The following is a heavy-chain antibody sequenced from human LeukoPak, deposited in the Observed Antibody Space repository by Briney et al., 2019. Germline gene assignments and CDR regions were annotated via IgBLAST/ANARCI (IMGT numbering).Heavy chain of an antibody. CDR3: AMGFLYYDPMRGK. CDR2: ISGSGGST. J-gene: IGHJ4*02. CDR1: GFTFRSYA. D-gene: IGHD3-3*01. V-gene: IGHV3-23*01. Sequence: GGSLRLSCAASGFTFRSYAMSWVRQAPGKGLEWVSAISGSGGSTYYADSVEGRFTISRDNAKNTLYLQMNSLRAEDTVVYYCAMGFLYYDPMRGKWGQGTLVTVSS.